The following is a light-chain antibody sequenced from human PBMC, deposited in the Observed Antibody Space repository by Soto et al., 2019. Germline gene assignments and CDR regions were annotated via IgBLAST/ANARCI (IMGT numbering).Light chain of an antibody. Sequence: DIVMTQSPLSLPVTPGEPAPISCRSSQSLLHSNGYNYLDWYLQKPGQSPQLLTYLGSNRASGVPDRFSGSGSGTDFTLKISRVEAEDVGVYYCMQPLQSWTFGQGTKVEIK. J-gene: IGKJ1*01. CDR3: MQPLQSWT. CDR1: QSLLHSNGYNY. V-gene: IGKV2-28*01. CDR2: LGS.